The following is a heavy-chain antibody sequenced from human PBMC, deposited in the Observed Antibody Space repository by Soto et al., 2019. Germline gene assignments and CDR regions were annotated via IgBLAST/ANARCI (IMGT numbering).Heavy chain of an antibody. D-gene: IGHD3-22*01. CDR2: VSYDGSNK. V-gene: IGHV3-30*18. Sequence: HPGGSLRLSCAASGFTFSSYGVHWVRQAPGKGLEWVASVSYDGSNKHYADSVKGRFTISRDNSRNTLDLQMNSLRAEDTAVYYCAKDTYYYDRSGYYTYDYWGQGTLVTVSS. CDR1: GFTFSSYG. J-gene: IGHJ4*02. CDR3: AKDTYYYDRSGYYTYDY.